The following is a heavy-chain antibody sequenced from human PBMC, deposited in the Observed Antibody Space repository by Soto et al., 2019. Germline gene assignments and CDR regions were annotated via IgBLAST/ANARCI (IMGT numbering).Heavy chain of an antibody. Sequence: GVLRLSCTASGFTFGDYAMSWFRQAPGKGLEWVGFIRSKAYGGTTEYAASVKGRFTISRDDSKSIACLQMNSLKTEDTAVYYCTRESGYSGYDLADAFDIWGQGTMVTVSS. CDR2: IRSKAYGGTT. D-gene: IGHD5-12*01. V-gene: IGHV3-49*03. CDR3: TRESGYSGYDLADAFDI. CDR1: GFTFGDYA. J-gene: IGHJ3*02.